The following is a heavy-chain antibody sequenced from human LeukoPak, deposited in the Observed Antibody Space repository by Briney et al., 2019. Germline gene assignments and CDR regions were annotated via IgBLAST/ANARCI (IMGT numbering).Heavy chain of an antibody. CDR2: ISSSGSTI. V-gene: IGHV3-11*04. D-gene: IGHD1-26*01. Sequence: GGSLRLSCAASGFTFSGYYMSWIRQAPGKGLEWVSYISSSGSTIYYADSVKGRFTISRDNAKNSLYLQMNGLRAEDTAVYYCAREERGNYYYYYMDVWGKGTTVTVSS. CDR1: GFTFSGYY. J-gene: IGHJ6*03. CDR3: AREERGNYYYYYMDV.